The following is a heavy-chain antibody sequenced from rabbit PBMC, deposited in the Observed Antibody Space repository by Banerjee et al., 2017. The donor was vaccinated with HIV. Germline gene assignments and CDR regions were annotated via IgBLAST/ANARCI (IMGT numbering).Heavy chain of an antibody. V-gene: IGHV1S45*01. J-gene: IGHJ4*01. CDR3: ARDGTGGGGYADTIFNL. D-gene: IGHD6-1*01. CDR1: GFSFSSSYY. CDR2: IAAGSSGGT. Sequence: QEQLEESGGDLVKPEGSLTLTCTASGFSFSSSYYMCWVRQAPGKGLEWIACIAAGSSGGTAYASWAKGRFTISKTSSTTVTLQMTGLTAADTATYFCARDGTGGGGYADTIFNLWGQGTLVTVS.